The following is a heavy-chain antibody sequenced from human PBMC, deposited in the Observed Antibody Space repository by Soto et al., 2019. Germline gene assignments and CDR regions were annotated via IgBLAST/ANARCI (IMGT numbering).Heavy chain of an antibody. Sequence: QVQLVESGGGVVQPGRSLRLSCAASGFTFSSYGIHWVRQAPGKGLEWVAVISYDGNYKYYGDSVKGRFIISRDDSKNTLYLEMNSLRAEDTALYYCAKKRAAAGQRGSDFDYWGQGTLVPVSS. CDR1: GFTFSSYG. V-gene: IGHV3-30*18. J-gene: IGHJ4*02. CDR2: ISYDGNYK. CDR3: AKKRAAAGQRGSDFDY. D-gene: IGHD6-13*01.